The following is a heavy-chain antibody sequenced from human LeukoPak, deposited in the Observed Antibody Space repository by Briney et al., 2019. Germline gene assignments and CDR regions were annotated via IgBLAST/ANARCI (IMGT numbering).Heavy chain of an antibody. Sequence: TGRSLRLSCAASGFTFSSYAMHWVRQAPGKGLGWVAVISYDGSNKYYADSVKGRFTISRDNSKNTLYLQMNSLRAEDTAVYYCARDGAEGYCSGGSCYSLYYWGQGTLVTVSS. J-gene: IGHJ4*02. CDR3: ARDGAEGYCSGGSCYSLYY. CDR1: GFTFSSYA. D-gene: IGHD2-15*01. V-gene: IGHV3-30-3*01. CDR2: ISYDGSNK.